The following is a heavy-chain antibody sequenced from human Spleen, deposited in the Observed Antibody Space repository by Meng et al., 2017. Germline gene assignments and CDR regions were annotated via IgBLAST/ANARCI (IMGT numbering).Heavy chain of an antibody. CDR1: GGSFSDYY. CDR3: ARGPTTMAHDFDY. Sequence: QVQLQQWGAVLLRASDTMSLTSLVSGGSFSDYYWSWTRQPPGKGLEWIWEINHSGSTNYNPSLESRATISVDTSQNNLSLKLSSVTAADSAVYYCARGPTTMAHDFDYWGQGTLVTVSS. CDR2: INHSGST. D-gene: IGHD4-11*01. V-gene: IGHV4-34*01. J-gene: IGHJ4*02.